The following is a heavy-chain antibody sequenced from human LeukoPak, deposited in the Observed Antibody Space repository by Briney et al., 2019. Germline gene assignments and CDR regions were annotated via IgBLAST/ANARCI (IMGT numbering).Heavy chain of an antibody. D-gene: IGHD6-6*01. V-gene: IGHV1-2*02. CDR3: ARAGNLHSYSSLDYYYYGMDV. J-gene: IGHJ6*02. Sequence: ASVKVSCKASGYTFTGYYMHWVRQAPGQGLEWMGWINPNSGGTNHAQKFQGRVTMTRDTSISTAYMELSRLRSDDTAVYYCARAGNLHSYSSLDYYYYGMDVWGQGTTVTVSS. CDR2: INPNSGGT. CDR1: GYTFTGYY.